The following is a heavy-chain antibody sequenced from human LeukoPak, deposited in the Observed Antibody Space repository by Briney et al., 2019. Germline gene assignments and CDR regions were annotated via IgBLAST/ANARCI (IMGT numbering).Heavy chain of an antibody. CDR3: AREATYYDSSGYPRRYFDS. CDR1: GGSISSGDYY. V-gene: IGHV4-30-4*01. D-gene: IGHD3-22*01. J-gene: IGHJ4*02. Sequence: SQTLSLTCTVSGGSISSGDYYWSWIRQPPGKGLEWIGYIYYSGSTYYNPSLKSRVTISVDTSKNQLSLNLNSVTAADTAVYFCAREATYYDSSGYPRRYFDSWGQGTLVTVSS. CDR2: IYYSGST.